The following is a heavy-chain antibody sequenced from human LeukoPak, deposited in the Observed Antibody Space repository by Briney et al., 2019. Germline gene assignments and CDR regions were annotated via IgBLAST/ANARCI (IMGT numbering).Heavy chain of an antibody. CDR2: ISSSGSTI. CDR3: ARVGSSGYPIDY. CDR1: GFTFSDYY. D-gene: IGHD3-22*01. V-gene: IGHV3-11*01. J-gene: IGHJ4*02. Sequence: GGSLRLSCAASGFTFSDYYMSWIRQAPGKGLEWVSYISSSGSTINYADSVKGRFTISRDSTKKSLFLQMNSLRAEDTAVYYCARVGSSGYPIDYWGQGTLVTVSS.